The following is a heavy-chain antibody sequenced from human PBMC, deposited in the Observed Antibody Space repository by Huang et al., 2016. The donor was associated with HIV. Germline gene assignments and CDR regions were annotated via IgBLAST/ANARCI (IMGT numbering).Heavy chain of an antibody. CDR3: ARGDYDTRGYYGWFDP. J-gene: IGHJ5*02. Sequence: QLRLQESGSGLVKPSQTLSLTCAVSGASISSGGYSWSWIRQPPGKGLEWIGYISHIWSTYYNPSLKSRVTTSVDKSKNLFSLKLNSLTAADTAVYYCARGDYDTRGYYGWFDPWGQGTLVTVSS. V-gene: IGHV4-30-2*01. D-gene: IGHD3-22*01. CDR1: GASISSGGYS. CDR2: ISHIWST.